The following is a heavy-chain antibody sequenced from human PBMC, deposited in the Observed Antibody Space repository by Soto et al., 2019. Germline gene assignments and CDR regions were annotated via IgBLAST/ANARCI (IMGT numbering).Heavy chain of an antibody. J-gene: IGHJ4*02. CDR2: IYYSGST. V-gene: IGHV4-39*01. CDR1: GGSISSSSYY. CDR3: ARRTTVVTLFDY. D-gene: IGHD4-17*01. Sequence: PSETLSLTCTVSGGSISSSSYYWGWIRQPPGKGLEWIGSIYYSGSTYHNPSLKSRVTISVDTSKNQFSLKLSSVTAADTAVYYCARRTTVVTLFDYWGQGTLVTVSS.